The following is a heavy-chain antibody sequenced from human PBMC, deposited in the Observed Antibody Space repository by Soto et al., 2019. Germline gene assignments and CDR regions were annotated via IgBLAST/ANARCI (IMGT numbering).Heavy chain of an antibody. D-gene: IGHD7-27*01. CDR1: GFNFNSYG. Sequence: PGGSLRVSCAASGFNFNSYGMNWVRQAPGKGLEWVSYISTSGTTIYYADSVKGRFTISRDNAKNSLSLQMNSLRAEDTAVYYCARDQPGEEEFDLWGRGTLVTVSS. V-gene: IGHV3-48*03. CDR3: ARDQPGEEEFDL. CDR2: ISTSGTTI. J-gene: IGHJ2*01.